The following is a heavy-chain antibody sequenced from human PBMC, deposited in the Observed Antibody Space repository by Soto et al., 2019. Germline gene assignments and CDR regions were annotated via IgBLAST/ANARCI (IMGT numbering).Heavy chain of an antibody. D-gene: IGHD7-27*01. CDR2: IDTSGKT. CDR3: AKDESGAADI. V-gene: IGHV4-4*07. J-gene: IGHJ3*02. Sequence: SETLSLTCTVSGGSLTAYSWNWIRQPVGKGLEWIGRIDTSGKTNYVPSLKSRLTMSIDRFKNQFSLNLKFVTAADTAVYFWAKDESGAADIWGQGTMVTVSS. CDR1: GGSLTAYS.